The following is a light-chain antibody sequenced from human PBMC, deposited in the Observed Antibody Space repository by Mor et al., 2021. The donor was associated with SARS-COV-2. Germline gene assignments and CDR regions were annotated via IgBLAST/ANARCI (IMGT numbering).Light chain of an antibody. J-gene: IGLJ1*01. V-gene: IGLV2-14*01. CDR3: SSYTSSRSYV. Sequence: PSGVSNRFSRSNDGNTASLTISGLQPEDEADYYCSSYTSSRSYVFGTGTKVTVL.